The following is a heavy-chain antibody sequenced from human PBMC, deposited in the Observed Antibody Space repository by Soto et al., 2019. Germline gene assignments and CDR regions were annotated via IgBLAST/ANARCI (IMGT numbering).Heavy chain of an antibody. V-gene: IGHV4-39*01. D-gene: IGHD2-15*01. CDR1: GGSISSSSYY. J-gene: IGHJ6*03. Sequence: SETLSLTCTVSGGSISSSSYYWGWIRQPPGKGLEWIGSIYYSGSTYYNPSLKSRVTISVDTSKNQFSLKLSSVTAADTAVYYCARLYCSGGSCYYYYYYMDVWGKGTTVTVSS. CDR3: ARLYCSGGSCYYYYYYMDV. CDR2: IYYSGST.